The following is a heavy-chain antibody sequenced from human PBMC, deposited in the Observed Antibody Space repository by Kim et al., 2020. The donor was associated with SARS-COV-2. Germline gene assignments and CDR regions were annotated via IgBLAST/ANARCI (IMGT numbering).Heavy chain of an antibody. CDR1: GFTFSDYY. CDR2: ISSSSSYT. D-gene: IGHD1-1*01. V-gene: IGHV3-11*05. J-gene: IGHJ4*02. Sequence: GGSLRLSCAASGFTFSDYYMSWIRQAPGKGLEWVSYISSSSSYTNYADSVKGRFTISRDNAKNSLYLQMNSLRAEDTAVYYCARGVKLERTIDYWGQGTLVTVSS. CDR3: ARGVKLERTIDY.